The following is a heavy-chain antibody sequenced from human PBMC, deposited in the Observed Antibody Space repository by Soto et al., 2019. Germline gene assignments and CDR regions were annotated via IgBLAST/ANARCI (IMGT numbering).Heavy chain of an antibody. Sequence: SVKVSCKTSGGTFSTFGISWVRQAPGQGLEWMGGIIPFFGTAEYSQKFEDRITITADESTNTVYMDLNSLKTEDTAVYYCTAGGINWHWGQGTLVTVSS. D-gene: IGHD1-20*01. CDR1: GGTFSTFG. CDR2: IIPFFGTA. V-gene: IGHV1-69*13. CDR3: TAGGINWH. J-gene: IGHJ4*02.